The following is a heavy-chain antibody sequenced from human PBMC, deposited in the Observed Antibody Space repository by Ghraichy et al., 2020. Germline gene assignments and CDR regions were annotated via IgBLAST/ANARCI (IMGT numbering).Heavy chain of an antibody. J-gene: IGHJ1*01. CDR2: ISLDGDTT. V-gene: IGHV3-64D*06. Sequence: GGSLRLSCSASGFTFSRYAMHWVRQAPGKGLEYVSGISLDGDTTYYVDSVKGRFTISRDNSKNTLYLQMSSLRAEDTAVYYCVKDHTTTVICEYFQYWGLGTRVTVSS. CDR3: VKDHTTTVICEYFQY. CDR1: GFTFSRYA. D-gene: IGHD4-11*01.